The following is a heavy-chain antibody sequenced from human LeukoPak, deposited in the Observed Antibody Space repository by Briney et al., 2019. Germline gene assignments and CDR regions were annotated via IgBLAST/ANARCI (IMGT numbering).Heavy chain of an antibody. Sequence: ASVKVSCKASGYTFTSYYMHWVRQAPGQGLEWMGIINPGGGSTSYAQKFQGRVTMTRDMSTSTVYMELSSLRSEDTAVYYCARVAGQLVHSPLYYYYMDVWGKGTTVTVSS. CDR3: ARVAGQLVHSPLYYYYMDV. CDR2: INPGGGST. J-gene: IGHJ6*03. CDR1: GYTFTSYY. V-gene: IGHV1-46*01. D-gene: IGHD6-6*01.